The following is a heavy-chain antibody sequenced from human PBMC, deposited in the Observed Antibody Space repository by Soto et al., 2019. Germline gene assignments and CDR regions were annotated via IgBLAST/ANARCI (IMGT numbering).Heavy chain of an antibody. V-gene: IGHV3-30-3*01. D-gene: IGHD6-19*01. CDR3: ASPRFVNQYSSGWYYYYGMDV. CDR1: GFTFSSYA. J-gene: IGHJ6*02. CDR2: ISYDGSNK. Sequence: QVQLVESGGGVVQPGRSLRLSCAASGFTFSSYAMHWVRQAPGKGLEWVAVISYDGSNKYYADSVKGRFTISRDNSKNTLYLQMNSLRAEDTAVYYCASPRFVNQYSSGWYYYYGMDVWGQGTTVTVSS.